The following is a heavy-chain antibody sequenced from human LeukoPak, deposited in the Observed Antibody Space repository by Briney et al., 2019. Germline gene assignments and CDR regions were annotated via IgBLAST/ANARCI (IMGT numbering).Heavy chain of an antibody. CDR1: GDSISSSPYY. J-gene: IGHJ5*02. Sequence: SETLSLTCTVSGDSISSSPYYWGWIRQPPGRGLEWIGNIYNSGGTYYNPSLKSRVTILVDTSKNQFSLKLNSVTAADTAFYYCATSGGDWFDPWGQGTLVTASS. V-gene: IGHV4-39*07. CDR2: IYNSGGT. D-gene: IGHD3-16*01. CDR3: ATSGGDWFDP.